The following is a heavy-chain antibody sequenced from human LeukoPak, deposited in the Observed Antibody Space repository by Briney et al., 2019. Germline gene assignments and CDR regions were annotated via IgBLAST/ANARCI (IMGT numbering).Heavy chain of an antibody. CDR1: GFTFSSYW. Sequence: PGGSLRLSCAASGFTFSSYWMHWVRQAPGKGLVWVSRINSDGSTTSYADSVKGRFTISRDNSKNTLYLQMNSLRAEDTAVYYCAKDGDIWFGELLPAFDYWGQGTLVTVSS. D-gene: IGHD3-10*01. CDR2: INSDGSTT. V-gene: IGHV3-74*01. J-gene: IGHJ4*02. CDR3: AKDGDIWFGELLPAFDY.